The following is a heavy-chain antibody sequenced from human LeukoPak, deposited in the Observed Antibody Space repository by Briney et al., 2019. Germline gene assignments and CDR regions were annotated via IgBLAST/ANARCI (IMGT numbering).Heavy chain of an antibody. CDR2: IKRNSGST. CDR1: GYTFTGYY. D-gene: IGHD3-9*01. CDR3: GRYNHDILTVYWFDP. V-gene: IGHV1-2*02. Sequence: GGSVKVSCTASGYTFTGYYMHWVRQAPGKGLEWVGCIKRNSGSTKYAQKFEGRVTITRDTTISTAYLELSNLRSDDTAVYYCGRYNHDILTVYWFDPGGQGTLLTVSS. J-gene: IGHJ5*02.